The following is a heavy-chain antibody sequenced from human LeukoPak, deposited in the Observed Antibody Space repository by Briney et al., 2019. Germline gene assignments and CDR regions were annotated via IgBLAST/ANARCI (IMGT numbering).Heavy chain of an antibody. Sequence: PSETLSLTCTVSGVYITNGLYFWNWIRQPAGKGLEWIGRIYSNGDTNYNPSLKSRVTISQDRTRNQFSLKLSSVTATDTAVYYCARVGDCSVDSNCYHFADWFDPWGQGTLVTVSS. CDR2: IYSNGDT. D-gene: IGHD2-15*01. J-gene: IGHJ5*02. CDR3: ARVGDCSVDSNCYHFADWFDP. CDR1: GVYITNGLYF. V-gene: IGHV4-61*02.